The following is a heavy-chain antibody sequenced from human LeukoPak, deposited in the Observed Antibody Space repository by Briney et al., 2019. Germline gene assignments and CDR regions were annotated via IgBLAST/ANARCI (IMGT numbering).Heavy chain of an antibody. CDR2: ISSSSSYI. J-gene: IGHJ3*02. Sequence: PGGSLRLSCAASGFTFSSYSMNWVRQAPGKGLEWVSSISSSSSYIYYADSVKGRFTISRDNAKNSLYLQMNSLRAEDTAVYYCAREGVGYCSGGSCPDAFDIWGQGTMVTVSS. CDR1: GFTFSSYS. CDR3: AREGVGYCSGGSCPDAFDI. V-gene: IGHV3-21*01. D-gene: IGHD2-15*01.